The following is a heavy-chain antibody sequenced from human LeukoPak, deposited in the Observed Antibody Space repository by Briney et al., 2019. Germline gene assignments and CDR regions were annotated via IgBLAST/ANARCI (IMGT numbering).Heavy chain of an antibody. V-gene: IGHV4-59*08. Sequence: PSETLSLTCTVSGGSISSYYWSWIRQPPGKGLEWIGYIYCSGSTNYNPSLKSRVTISVDASKNQFSLKLSSVTAADTAIYYCARVFWNYYFDYWGQGTLVTVSS. J-gene: IGHJ4*02. CDR2: IYCSGST. CDR1: GGSISSYY. D-gene: IGHD1-7*01. CDR3: ARVFWNYYFDY.